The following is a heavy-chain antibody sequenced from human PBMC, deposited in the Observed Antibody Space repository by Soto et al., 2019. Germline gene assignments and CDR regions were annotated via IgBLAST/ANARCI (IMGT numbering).Heavy chain of an antibody. J-gene: IGHJ4*02. D-gene: IGHD4-17*01. V-gene: IGHV4-34*01. CDR1: GDSFSGYY. CDR3: ASVANDYGDYSFDY. CDR2: IDHSGST. Sequence: PSETLSLTCAVYGDSFSGYYWGWIRQPPGKGLEWLGEIDHSGSTNHSPSLKSRVTLSVDTSKNQFSLKLSSVTAADTAVYYCASVANDYGDYSFDYWGQGTLVTVPS.